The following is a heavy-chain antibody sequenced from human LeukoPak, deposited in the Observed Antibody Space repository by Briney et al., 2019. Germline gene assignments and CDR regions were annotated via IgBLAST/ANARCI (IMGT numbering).Heavy chain of an antibody. CDR3: AKEGSYYDSSGYYHYFDY. Sequence: GGSLRLSCAASGFTFSSYAMSWVRQAPGKGLEWVSAISGSGGSTYYADSVKGRFTISRDKSKNTLYLQMNSLRAEDTAVYYCAKEGSYYDSSGYYHYFDYWGQGTLVTVSS. CDR2: ISGSGGST. CDR1: GFTFSSYA. J-gene: IGHJ4*02. D-gene: IGHD3-22*01. V-gene: IGHV3-23*01.